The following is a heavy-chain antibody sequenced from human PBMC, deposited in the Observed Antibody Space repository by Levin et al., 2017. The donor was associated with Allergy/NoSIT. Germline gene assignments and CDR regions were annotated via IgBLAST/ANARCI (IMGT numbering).Heavy chain of an antibody. V-gene: IGHV3-23*01. CDR1: GFTFSSYA. Sequence: GESLKISCAASGFTFSSYAMSWVRQAPGKGLEWVSAISGSGGSTYYADSVKGRFTISRDNSKNTLYLQMNSLRAEDTAVYYCATPMVRGVINNYFDYWGQGTLVTVSS. CDR3: ATPMVRGVINNYFDY. J-gene: IGHJ4*02. D-gene: IGHD3-10*01. CDR2: ISGSGGST.